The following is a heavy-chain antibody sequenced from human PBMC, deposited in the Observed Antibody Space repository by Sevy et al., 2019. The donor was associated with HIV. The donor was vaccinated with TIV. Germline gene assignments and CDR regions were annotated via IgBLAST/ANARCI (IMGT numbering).Heavy chain of an antibody. CDR1: GYSFTNYW. Sequence: GESLKISCKGSGYSFTNYWIAWVRQMPGKGLEWMGIIYPGDSETGYSPSFQGQVTISADKSISTAYLHWSSLKASDTAMYYCARFYDSSGHFPSDYWGQGTPVTVSS. D-gene: IGHD3-22*01. V-gene: IGHV5-51*01. J-gene: IGHJ4*02. CDR2: IYPGDSET. CDR3: ARFYDSSGHFPSDY.